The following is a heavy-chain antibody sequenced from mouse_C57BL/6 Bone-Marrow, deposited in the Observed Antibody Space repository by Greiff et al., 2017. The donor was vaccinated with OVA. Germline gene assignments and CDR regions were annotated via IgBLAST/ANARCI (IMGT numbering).Heavy chain of an antibody. CDR1: GFTFSSYA. J-gene: IGHJ4*01. CDR3: ARGSGYYAMDY. V-gene: IGHV5-4*03. D-gene: IGHD1-3*01. CDR2: ISDGGSYT. Sequence: EVMLVESGGGLVKPGGSLKLSCAASGFTFSSYAMSWVRQTPEKRLEWVATISDGGSYTYYPDNVKGRFTISRDNAKNNLYLQMSHLKSEDTAMYYCARGSGYYAMDYWGQGTSVTVSS.